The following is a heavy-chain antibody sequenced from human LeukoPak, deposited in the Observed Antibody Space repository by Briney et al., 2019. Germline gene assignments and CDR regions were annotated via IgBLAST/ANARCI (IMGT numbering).Heavy chain of an antibody. CDR2: ISYDGSNK. D-gene: IGHD3-10*01. CDR1: GFTFSSYA. V-gene: IGHV3-30-3*01. Sequence: GRSLRLSCAASGFTFSSYAMNWVRQAPGKGLEWVAVISYDGSNKHYADSVKGRFTISRDNAKNSLYLQMNSLRAEDTAVYYCARDPYGSGNFQHWGQGTLVTVSS. CDR3: ARDPYGSGNFQH. J-gene: IGHJ1*01.